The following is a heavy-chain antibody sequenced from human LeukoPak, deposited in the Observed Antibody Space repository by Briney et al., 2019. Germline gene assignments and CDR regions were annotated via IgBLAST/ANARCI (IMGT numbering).Heavy chain of an antibody. Sequence: GGSLRLSCAASGFKFNSYWMSWVRQAPGKGLECVANIKQDGSEIYFVDSVKGRFTISRDNAKNSLYLQMNSLRAEDTAVYYCARGVDDSSGYYPYYFDYWGQGTLVTVSS. V-gene: IGHV3-7*02. J-gene: IGHJ4*02. D-gene: IGHD3-22*01. CDR1: GFKFNSYW. CDR2: IKQDGSEI. CDR3: ARGVDDSSGYYPYYFDY.